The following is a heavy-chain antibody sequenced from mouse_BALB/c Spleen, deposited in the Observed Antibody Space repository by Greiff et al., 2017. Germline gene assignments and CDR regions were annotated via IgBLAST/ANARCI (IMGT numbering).Heavy chain of an antibody. CDR1: GFSLSTSGMG. V-gene: IGHV8-12*01. CDR3: ARRARYYYGLDY. Sequence: QVTLKVSGPGILQPSQTLSLTCSFSGFSLSTSGMGVSWIRQPSGKGLEWLAHIYWDDDKRYNPSLKSRLTISKDTSRNQVFLKITSVDTADTATYYCARRARYYYGLDYWGQGTTLTVSS. CDR2: IYWDDDK. J-gene: IGHJ2*01. D-gene: IGHD1-1*01.